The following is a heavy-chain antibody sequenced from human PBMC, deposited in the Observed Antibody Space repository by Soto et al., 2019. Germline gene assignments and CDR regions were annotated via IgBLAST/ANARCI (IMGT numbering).Heavy chain of an antibody. V-gene: IGHV3-23*01. Sequence: EVQLLESGGGLVQPGGSLRLSCAASGITFSTYAMSWVRQAPGKGLEWVSAISGSGGSTYYADSVKGRFTISRDKSKKTLYLQMNSLRAEDTAVYYCAKNWDTTSSSSSHWGQGTLVTVSS. CDR3: AKNWDTTSSSSSH. J-gene: IGHJ4*02. D-gene: IGHD6-6*01. CDR1: GITFSTYA. CDR2: ISGSGGST.